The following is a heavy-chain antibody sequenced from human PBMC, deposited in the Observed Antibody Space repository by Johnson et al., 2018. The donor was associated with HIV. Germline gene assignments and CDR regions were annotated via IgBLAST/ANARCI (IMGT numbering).Heavy chain of an antibody. CDR1: GFTFSSYG. CDR3: ARDYSKGDAFDI. CDR2: IKQDGSEK. D-gene: IGHD1-26*01. J-gene: IGHJ3*02. Sequence: VQLVESGGGLVQPGGSLRLSCAASGFTFSSYGMHWVRQAPGKGLEWVANIKQDGSEKYYVDSVKGRFTISRDNAKNSLYLQMNSLRAEDTAVYYCARDYSKGDAFDIWGQGTMVTVSS. V-gene: IGHV3-7*01.